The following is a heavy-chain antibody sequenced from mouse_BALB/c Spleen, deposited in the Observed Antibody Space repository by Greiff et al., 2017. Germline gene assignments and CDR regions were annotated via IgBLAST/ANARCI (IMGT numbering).Heavy chain of an antibody. CDR2: INPSSGYT. CDR3: VCYYYGSSYY. V-gene: IGHV1-4*02. J-gene: IGHJ2*01. D-gene: IGHD1-1*01. CDR1: GYTFTSYW. Sequence: VQLQESGAELAKPGASVKMSCKASGYTFTSYWMHWVKQRPGQGLEWIGYINPSSGYTEYNQKFKDKTTLTADKSSSTAYMQLSSLTSEDSEVYYCVCYYYGSSYYWGQGTTLTVSS.